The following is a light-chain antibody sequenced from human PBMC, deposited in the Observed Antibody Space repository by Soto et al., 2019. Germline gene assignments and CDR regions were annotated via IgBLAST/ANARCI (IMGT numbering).Light chain of an antibody. CDR2: EVT. J-gene: IGLJ2*01. CDR1: NSDVGAYNS. CDR3: SSDTGSTTLYVL. Sequence: QSALTQPASVSGSPGQSITISCTGTNSDVGAYNSVSWYQQHPGKAPKLMIYEVTNRPSGVSYRFSGSKSGNTASLTISGLQAEDEADYYGSSDTGSTTLYVLFGGGTKLTVL. V-gene: IGLV2-14*01.